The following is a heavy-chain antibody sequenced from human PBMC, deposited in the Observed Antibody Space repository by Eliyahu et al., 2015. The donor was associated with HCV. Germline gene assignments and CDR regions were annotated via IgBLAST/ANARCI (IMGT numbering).Heavy chain of an antibody. D-gene: IGHD3-10*02. CDR2: IWYDGSHK. Sequence: QVQLVESGGGVVQPGRSLRLSCEASGFTFSSCGMHWVRQAPGKGLEGVAVIWYDGSHKYHADSVKGRFTISRDNSKNTLYLQMNSLRAEDTAVYYCARGGVYGELAKEMEVWGQGTTVTVSS. V-gene: IGHV3-33*01. CDR1: GFTFSSCG. CDR3: ARGGVYGELAKEMEV. J-gene: IGHJ6*02.